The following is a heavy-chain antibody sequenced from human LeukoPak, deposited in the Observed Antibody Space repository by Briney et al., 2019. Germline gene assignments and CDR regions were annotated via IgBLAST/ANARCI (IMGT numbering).Heavy chain of an antibody. CDR1: GGSISSYY. CDR3: ARDHNSSGWYERFDP. Sequence: PSETLSLTCTVSGGSISSYYWSWIRQPPGKGLGWIGYIYYSGSTNYNPSLKSRVTISVDTSKNQFSLKLSSVTAADTAVYYCARDHNSSGWYERFDPWGQGTLVTVSS. J-gene: IGHJ5*02. CDR2: IYYSGST. D-gene: IGHD6-19*01. V-gene: IGHV4-59*01.